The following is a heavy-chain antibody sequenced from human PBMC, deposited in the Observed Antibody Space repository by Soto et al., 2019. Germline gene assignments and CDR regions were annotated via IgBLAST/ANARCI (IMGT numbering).Heavy chain of an antibody. D-gene: IGHD3-22*01. J-gene: IGHJ4*02. V-gene: IGHV4-34*01. Sequence: SETLSLTCAVYGGSFSGYYWSWIRQPPGKGLEWIGEINHSGSTNYNPSLKSRVTISVDTSKNQFSLKLSSVTAADTAVYYCARAKYYYDSSGYYYYWGQGTLVTVSS. CDR2: INHSGST. CDR1: GGSFSGYY. CDR3: ARAKYYYDSSGYYYY.